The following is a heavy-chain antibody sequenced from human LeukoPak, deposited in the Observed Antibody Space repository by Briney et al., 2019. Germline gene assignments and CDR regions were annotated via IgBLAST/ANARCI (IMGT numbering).Heavy chain of an antibody. V-gene: IGHV3-23*01. Sequence: PGGSLRLSCAASGFTFSSYAMSWVRQAPGKGLEWVSVISAGGGSTYYGDSVKGRFTISRDNSKNTLYLQMNSLSAEDTAVYYCAKDSPSGGDGYNNGFDYWGQGTLVTVSS. J-gene: IGHJ4*02. CDR2: ISAGGGST. CDR3: AKDSPSGGDGYNNGFDY. D-gene: IGHD5-24*01. CDR1: GFTFSSYA.